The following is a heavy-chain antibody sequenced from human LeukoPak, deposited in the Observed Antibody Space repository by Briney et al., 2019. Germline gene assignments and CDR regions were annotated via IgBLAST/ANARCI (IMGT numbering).Heavy chain of an antibody. CDR1: GFTFSSYS. V-gene: IGHV3-48*04. J-gene: IGHJ4*02. D-gene: IGHD2/OR15-2a*01. CDR2: ISSSGSTI. CDR3: ATTVDESLLYYFDY. Sequence: GGSLRLSCAASGFTFSSYSMNWVRQAPGKGLEWVSYISSSGSTIYYADSVKGRFTISRDNAKNSLYLQMNSLRAEDTAVYYCATTVDESLLYYFDYWGKGTLVTVSS.